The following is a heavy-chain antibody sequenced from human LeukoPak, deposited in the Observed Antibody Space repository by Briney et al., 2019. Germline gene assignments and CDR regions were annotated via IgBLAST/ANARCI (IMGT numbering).Heavy chain of an antibody. J-gene: IGHJ4*02. CDR3: ARDGTAEELFDY. Sequence: ASVKVSCKASGYTFTNYYIHWVRQAPGQGLEWMGLVNPSGINTNYAQKFQGRVTMTRDTSTRTVYMELSSLRSEDTAVYYCARDGTAEELFDYWGQGTLVTVSS. V-gene: IGHV1-46*01. CDR1: GYTFTNYY. D-gene: IGHD2-21*02. CDR2: VNPSGINT.